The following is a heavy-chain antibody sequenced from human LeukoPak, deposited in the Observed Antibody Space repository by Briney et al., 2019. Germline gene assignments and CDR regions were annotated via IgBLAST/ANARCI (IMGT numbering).Heavy chain of an antibody. J-gene: IGHJ5*02. CDR3: ARELKGPLVPWFDP. V-gene: IGHV4-39*02. CDR1: GGSISSSSYY. CDR2: IYYSGST. D-gene: IGHD1-14*01. Sequence: SETLSLTCTVSGGSISSSSYYWGWIRQPPGKGLEWIGSIYYSGSTYYNPSLKSRVTISVDTSKNQFSLKLSSVTAADTAVYYCARELKGPLVPWFDPWGQGTLVTVSS.